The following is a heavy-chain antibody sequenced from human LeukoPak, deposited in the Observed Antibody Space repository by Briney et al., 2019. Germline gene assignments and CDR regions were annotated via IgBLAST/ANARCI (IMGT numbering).Heavy chain of an antibody. Sequence: GGSLRLSCAASGFFFSDYGMNWVRQAQGKGLEWISYISSGSSDIFYADPVKGRFTISRDNAKNSLFLQMSRLRGEDTAVYYCASGYDFSSGSKRGFDNWGQGTLVTVSS. D-gene: IGHD3-3*01. CDR3: ASGYDFSSGSKRGFDN. V-gene: IGHV3-48*01. CDR2: ISSGSSDI. J-gene: IGHJ4*02. CDR1: GFFFSDYG.